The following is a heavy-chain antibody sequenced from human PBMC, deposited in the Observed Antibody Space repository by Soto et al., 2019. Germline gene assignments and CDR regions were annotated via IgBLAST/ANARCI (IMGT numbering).Heavy chain of an antibody. Sequence: ASVKVSCKASGHTFTGDYMRWVRQAPGQGLEWMGIINTDGDVTTYAHQFRGRVTLTRDMSTSTAYMELRSLTSEDTAVYYCASKSSIGSFPYFDTWGQGTLVTVSS. D-gene: IGHD1-26*01. CDR2: INTDGDVT. J-gene: IGHJ4*02. V-gene: IGHV1-46*01. CDR1: GHTFTGDY. CDR3: ASKSSIGSFPYFDT.